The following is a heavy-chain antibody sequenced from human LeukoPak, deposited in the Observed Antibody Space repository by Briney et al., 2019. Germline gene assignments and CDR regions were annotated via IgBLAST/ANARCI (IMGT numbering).Heavy chain of an antibody. CDR3: ARASPRNYYYYYGMDV. CDR2: IYSGGST. CDR1: GFTVSSNY. V-gene: IGHV3-66*02. Sequence: GGSLRLSCAASGFTVSSNYMSWVRQAPGKGLGWVSVIYSGGSTYYADSVKGRFTISRDNSKNTLYLQMNSLRAEDTAVYYCARASPRNYYYYYGMDVWGQGATVTVSS. J-gene: IGHJ6*02.